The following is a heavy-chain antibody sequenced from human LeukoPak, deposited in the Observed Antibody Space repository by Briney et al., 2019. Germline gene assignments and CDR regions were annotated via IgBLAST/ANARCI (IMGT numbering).Heavy chain of an antibody. J-gene: IGHJ4*02. V-gene: IGHV4-34*01. D-gene: IGHD3-10*01. Sequence: SETLSLTCAVYGGSFSGYYWSWIRQPPGKGLERIGEINHSGSTNYNPSLKSRVTISVDTSKNQFSLKLSSVTAADTAVYYCARGLRGSGSAAYYFDYWGQGTLVTVSS. CDR2: INHSGST. CDR3: ARGLRGSGSAAYYFDY. CDR1: GGSFSGYY.